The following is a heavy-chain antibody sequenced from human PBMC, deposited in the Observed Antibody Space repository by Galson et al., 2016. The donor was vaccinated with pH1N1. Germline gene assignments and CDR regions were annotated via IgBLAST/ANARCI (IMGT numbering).Heavy chain of an antibody. J-gene: IGHJ3*02. CDR1: GDSVSSNSAT. CDR3: ARGVIDYDFWSGYQDHAAFDI. Sequence: CAISGDSVSSNSATWNWIRQSPSRGLEWLGRTYYRSKWYNDYAESVKSRIIISPDTSKNQWSLQLNSVTPADTAVYYCARGVIDYDFWSGYQDHAAFDIWGQGTMGIVSS. D-gene: IGHD3-3*01. V-gene: IGHV6-1*01. CDR2: TYYRSKWYN.